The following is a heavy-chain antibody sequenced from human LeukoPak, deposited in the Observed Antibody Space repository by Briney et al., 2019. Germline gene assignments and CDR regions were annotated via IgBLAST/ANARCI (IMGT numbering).Heavy chain of an antibody. Sequence: SETLSLTCTVSGGSINGYYWSWIRQPPGKGLEWIGYIYYSGSTKYNPSLKSQVTISVDTSKNQFSLKLSSVTAADTAVYYCARDSRAAYYDFWSGYYLGYYYGMDVWGQGTTVTVSS. V-gene: IGHV4-59*01. J-gene: IGHJ6*02. CDR3: ARDSRAAYYDFWSGYYLGYYYGMDV. CDR2: IYYSGST. CDR1: GGSINGYY. D-gene: IGHD3-3*01.